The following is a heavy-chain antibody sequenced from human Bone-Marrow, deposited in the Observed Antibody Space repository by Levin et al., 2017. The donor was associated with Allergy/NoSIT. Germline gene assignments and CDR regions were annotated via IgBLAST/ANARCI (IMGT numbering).Heavy chain of an antibody. V-gene: IGHV1-18*01. CDR1: GYTFISFG. J-gene: IGHJ6*03. D-gene: IGHD2-2*01. CDR3: ARFVVVPATYYYLDV. CDR2: ISAHNGNT. Sequence: GASVKVSCKASGYTFISFGVAWVRQAPGQGLEWMGWISAHNGNTNYARKFQGRVTMTTDKPTSTAYMELRSLRSDDTAVYYCARFVVVPATYYYLDVWGKGTTVTVSS.